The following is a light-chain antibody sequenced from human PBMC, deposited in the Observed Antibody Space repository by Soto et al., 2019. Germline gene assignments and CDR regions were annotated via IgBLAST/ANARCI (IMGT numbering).Light chain of an antibody. CDR2: DAS. CDR1: QSVSSY. Sequence: EIVLTQSPATLSLSPGERATLSCRASQSVSSYLAWYQQKPGQAPRLLISDASNRATGIPARFSGSGSGTDFTLTVSSLEPEDLAVYYCQQRSSFFGQGTRLEIK. CDR3: QQRSSF. V-gene: IGKV3-11*01. J-gene: IGKJ5*01.